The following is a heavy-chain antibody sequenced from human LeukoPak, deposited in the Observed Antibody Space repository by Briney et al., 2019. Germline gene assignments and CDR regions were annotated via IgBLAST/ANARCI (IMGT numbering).Heavy chain of an antibody. CDR1: GYTFTGYY. J-gene: IGHJ5*02. CDR3: ARAVRRGWFDP. V-gene: IGHV1-2*02. Sequence: ASVKVSCKASGYTFTGYYMHWVRQAPGQGLEGMGWINPNSGGTNYAQKFQGRVTMPRDTPISTAYMELRRLRSDDTAVYYCARAVRRGWFDPWGQGTLVTVSP. CDR2: INPNSGGT.